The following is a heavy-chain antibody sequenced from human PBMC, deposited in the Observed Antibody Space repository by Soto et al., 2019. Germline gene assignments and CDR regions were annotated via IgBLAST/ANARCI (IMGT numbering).Heavy chain of an antibody. D-gene: IGHD3-10*01. J-gene: IGHJ6*04. CDR1: GFTYTISP. CDR2: IVVGSGNT. V-gene: IGHV1-58*01. CDR3: AADGLVWLGDPFYVMDF. Sequence: PVKVSCKASGFTYTISPVQRVRQTRGQRLEWIGWIVVGSGNTNYAQKFQERVTITRDMSTSTAYMELSSLRSEDTSVYFCAADGLVWLGDPFYVMDFWGKGTTVTVSS.